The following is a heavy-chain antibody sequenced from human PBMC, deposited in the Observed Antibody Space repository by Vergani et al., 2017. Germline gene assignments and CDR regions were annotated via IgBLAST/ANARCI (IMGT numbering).Heavy chain of an antibody. CDR2: ISGSGGNT. D-gene: IGHD2-2*01. Sequence: ELQLLESGGGLVQPGGSLRLSCAASGFTFSSYAMSWVRQVPGKGLEWVSGISGSGGNTYYANSVKGRFTLSRDNSKNTLYLQMNSPRADDTAVYYCAKGVYCSSTGCYEGRGYYYGMGVWGQ. J-gene: IGHJ6*02. CDR3: AKGVYCSSTGCYEGRGYYYGMGV. CDR1: GFTFSSYA. V-gene: IGHV3-23*01.